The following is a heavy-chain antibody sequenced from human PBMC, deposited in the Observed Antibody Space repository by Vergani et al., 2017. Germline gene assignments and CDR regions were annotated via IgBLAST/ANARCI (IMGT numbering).Heavy chain of an antibody. Sequence: QVQLVESGGGVVKPGGSLRLSCAASGFTFRNYGMHWVRQAPGKGLEWVAVISYDGSNKYYADSVKGRFTISRDNSKNTLYLQMNSLRAEDTAVYYCAKAGPYYYYYMDVWGKGTTVTVSS. D-gene: IGHD2-8*02. CDR3: AKAGPYYYYYMDV. CDR2: ISYDGSNK. CDR1: GFTFRNYG. V-gene: IGHV3-30*18. J-gene: IGHJ6*03.